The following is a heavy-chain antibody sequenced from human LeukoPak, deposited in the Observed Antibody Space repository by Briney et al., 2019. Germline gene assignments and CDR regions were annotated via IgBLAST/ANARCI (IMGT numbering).Heavy chain of an antibody. V-gene: IGHV4-34*01. CDR3: SSHEYSSSSHDY. CDR2: INHSGST. J-gene: IGHJ4*02. CDR1: GGSFSGYY. Sequence: SETLSLTCAVYGGSFSGYYWSWIRQPPGKGLEWIGEINHSGSTNYNPFLKSRVTISVDTSKNQFSLKLSSVTAADTAVYYCSSHEYSSSSHDYWGQGTLVTVSS. D-gene: IGHD6-6*01.